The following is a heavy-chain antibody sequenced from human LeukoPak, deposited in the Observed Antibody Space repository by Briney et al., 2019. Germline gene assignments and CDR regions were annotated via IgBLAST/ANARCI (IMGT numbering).Heavy chain of an antibody. J-gene: IGHJ4*02. CDR2: IYSGCST. CDR3: ARELWRYSYGGIDY. D-gene: IGHD5-18*01. CDR1: GFTVSSNY. Sequence: PGGSLRLSCAASGFTVSSNYMSWVRQAPGKGLEWVSVIYSGCSTYYADSVKGKFTISRDNSKNTLYLQMNSLRAEDTAVYYCARELWRYSYGGIDYWGQGTLVTVSS. V-gene: IGHV3-66*01.